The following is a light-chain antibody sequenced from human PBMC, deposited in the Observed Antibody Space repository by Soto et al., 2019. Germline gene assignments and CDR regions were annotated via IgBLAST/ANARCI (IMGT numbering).Light chain of an antibody. Sequence: EIVMTQSPVTLSVSPGERATLSCRASQSVTSNLAWYQQKPGQAPRLLLFGASTRATGIPDRFSGGGSGTDFTLTISRLEPEDFAVYYCQQFSSYPLTFGGGTKVDI. CDR2: GAS. J-gene: IGKJ4*01. V-gene: IGKV3D-15*01. CDR3: QQFSSYPLT. CDR1: QSVTSN.